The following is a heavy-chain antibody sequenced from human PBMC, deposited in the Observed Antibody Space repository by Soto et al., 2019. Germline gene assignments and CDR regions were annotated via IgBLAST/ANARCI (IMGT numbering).Heavy chain of an antibody. CDR2: IYYSGST. CDR1: GGSIRSGGDY. CDR3: ARDRLGLDYYGSGSHGDYYYYGMDV. Sequence: SGTPSPTCTVSGGSIRSGGDYWSWIRQHPGEGRELIGYIYYSGSTYSTPSLKSRVTISVDTSKNQFSLKLSSVTAADTAVYYCARDRLGLDYYGSGSHGDYYYYGMDVWGQGTTVTVSS. V-gene: IGHV4-31*03. J-gene: IGHJ6*02. D-gene: IGHD3-10*01.